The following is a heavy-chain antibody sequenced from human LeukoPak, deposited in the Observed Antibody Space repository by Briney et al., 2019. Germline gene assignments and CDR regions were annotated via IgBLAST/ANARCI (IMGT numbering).Heavy chain of an antibody. D-gene: IGHD1-26*01. J-gene: IGHJ4*02. CDR2: ISSSSSYI. CDR1: GFTFSSYS. V-gene: IGHV3-21*01. CDR3: ARGWELLFLSPFDY. Sequence: GGSLRLSCPASGFTFSSYSMNWVRQAPGKGLEWVSSISSSSSYIYYADSVKGRFTISRDNAKNSLYLQMNSLRAEDTAVYYCARGWELLFLSPFDYWGQGTLVTVSS.